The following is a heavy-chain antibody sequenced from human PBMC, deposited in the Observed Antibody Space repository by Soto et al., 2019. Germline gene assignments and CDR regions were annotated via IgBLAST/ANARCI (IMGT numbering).Heavy chain of an antibody. CDR2: IIPIFGTA. Sequence: QVQLVQSGAEVTKPGSSVKVSCKASGGTFSSYAISWVRQAPGQGLEWMGGIIPIFGTANYAQKFQGRVTITADESTSTAYMELSSLRSEDTAVYYCARTDIVVVPAASNWFDPWGQGTLVTVSS. V-gene: IGHV1-69*01. CDR1: GGTFSSYA. J-gene: IGHJ5*02. D-gene: IGHD2-2*01. CDR3: ARTDIVVVPAASNWFDP.